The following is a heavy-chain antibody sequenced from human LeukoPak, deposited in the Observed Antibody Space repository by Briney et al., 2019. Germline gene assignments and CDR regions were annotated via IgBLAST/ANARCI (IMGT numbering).Heavy chain of an antibody. Sequence: PGGSLRLSCAASGFTFSSYTMHWVRQAPGKGLEWVAVISYDGSNKYYADSAKGRFTISRDNSKNTLYLQMNSLRAEDTAVYYCARVNGNYYDSSGPFDYWGQGTLVTVSS. CDR2: ISYDGSNK. CDR3: ARVNGNYYDSSGPFDY. D-gene: IGHD3-22*01. J-gene: IGHJ4*02. CDR1: GFTFSSYT. V-gene: IGHV3-30-3*01.